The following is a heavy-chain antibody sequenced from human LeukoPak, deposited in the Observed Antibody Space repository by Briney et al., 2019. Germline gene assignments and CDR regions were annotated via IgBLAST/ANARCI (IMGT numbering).Heavy chain of an antibody. D-gene: IGHD1-26*01. Sequence: GGSLRLSCGASGFTFDDYAMHWVRQPPGKGLEWVSGISWNSATSDYVDSVKGRFTISRDNAKNSLFLEINKVRSEDTALYYCAKDTAGIVRGNSRFDYWGQGVLVTVSS. CDR3: AKDTAGIVRGNSRFDY. CDR1: GFTFDDYA. J-gene: IGHJ4*02. CDR2: ISWNSATS. V-gene: IGHV3-9*01.